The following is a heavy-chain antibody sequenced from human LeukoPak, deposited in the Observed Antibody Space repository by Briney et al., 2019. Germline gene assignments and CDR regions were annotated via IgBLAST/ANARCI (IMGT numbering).Heavy chain of an antibody. CDR3: ARGGDIVVVPAAIFDFDY. V-gene: IGHV1-2*04. CDR2: INPNSGGT. Sequence: GASVKVSCKASGYTFTGYYMHWVRQAPGQGLEWMGWINPNSGGTNYAQKFQGWVTMTRDTSISTAYMELSRLRSDDTAVYYCARGGDIVVVPAAIFDFDYWGQGTLVTVSS. CDR1: GYTFTGYY. J-gene: IGHJ4*02. D-gene: IGHD2-2*01.